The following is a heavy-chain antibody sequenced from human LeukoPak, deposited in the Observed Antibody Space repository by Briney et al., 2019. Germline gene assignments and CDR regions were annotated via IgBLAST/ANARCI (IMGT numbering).Heavy chain of an antibody. CDR2: IAGSDGFT. CDR3: VRSLDY. CDR1: GFPFSSYA. Sequence: GGSLRLSCAASGFPFSSYATNWVRQAPGKGLERVSVIAGSDGFTQYTDSVKGRFTISRDNSKNTVYLQMNRLRVEDTALYYCVRSLDYWGQGTLVTVSS. J-gene: IGHJ4*02. V-gene: IGHV3-23*01.